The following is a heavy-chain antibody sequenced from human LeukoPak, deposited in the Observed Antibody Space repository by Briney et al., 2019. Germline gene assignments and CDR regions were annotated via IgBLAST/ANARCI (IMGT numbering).Heavy chain of an antibody. CDR1: GFTFSSYG. Sequence: GRSLRLSCAASGFTFSSYGMHWVRQAPGKGLEGVAVIWYDGSNKYYADSVKGRFTISRDNSKNTLYLQMNSLRAEDTAVYYCAKATSVITLFDYWGQGTLVTVSS. CDR3: AKATSVITLFDY. J-gene: IGHJ4*02. CDR2: IWYDGSNK. D-gene: IGHD3-10*01. V-gene: IGHV3-33*06.